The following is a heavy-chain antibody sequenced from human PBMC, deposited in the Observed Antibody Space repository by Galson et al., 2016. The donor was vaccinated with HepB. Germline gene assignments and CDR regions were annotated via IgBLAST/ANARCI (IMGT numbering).Heavy chain of an antibody. CDR2: INQDGSET. V-gene: IGHV3-7*01. D-gene: IGHD5-24*01. Sequence: SLRLSCAVSGLTFSDYWMSWVRQAPGKGLEWVANINQDGSETYYLDSVKGRFTISRDNAKNSLYLQMNSLRGEDTAVYYCARGWRTSYRYFEHWGQGALVSVSS. CDR3: ARGWRTSYRYFEH. CDR1: GLTFSDYW. J-gene: IGHJ1*01.